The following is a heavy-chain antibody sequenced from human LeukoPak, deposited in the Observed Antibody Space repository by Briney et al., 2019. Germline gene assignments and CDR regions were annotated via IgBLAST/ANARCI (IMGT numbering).Heavy chain of an antibody. CDR2: ISWNSGSI. V-gene: IGHV3-9*01. D-gene: IGHD6-19*01. Sequence: PGRSLRLSCAASGFTFDDYAMHWVRQAPGKGLEWVSGISWNSGSIGYADSVKGRFTISRDNAKNSLYLQMNSLRAEDTALYYCAKDRTGYSSGWYHGGWFDPWSQGTLVTVSS. CDR1: GFTFDDYA. J-gene: IGHJ5*02. CDR3: AKDRTGYSSGWYHGGWFDP.